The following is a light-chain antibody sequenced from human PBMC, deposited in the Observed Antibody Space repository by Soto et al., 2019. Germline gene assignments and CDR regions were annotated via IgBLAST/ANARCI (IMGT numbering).Light chain of an antibody. CDR3: QQSYRNPRT. J-gene: IGKJ3*01. CDR2: TAS. Sequence: DIQMTQSPSSLSASVGDRVTITCRASQSVNTYLNWYQQKPGTAPKLLIYTASTLQSGVPPRFSGSGSGTDFTHTISSLQPEDFATYYCQQSYRNPRTFGPGTKVEIK. V-gene: IGKV1-39*01. CDR1: QSVNTY.